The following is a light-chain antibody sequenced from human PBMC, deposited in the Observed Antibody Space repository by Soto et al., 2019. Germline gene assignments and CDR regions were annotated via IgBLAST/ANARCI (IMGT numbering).Light chain of an antibody. CDR1: QSVTSN. CDR2: GAS. Sequence: IVITQSPATLTVSPGERATLSCRASQSVTSNLAWYQQKPGQPPRRLIYGASTRATGIPARFSGSGSGTEFTLTISSLQSEDFAVYYCQQYNNWPLTFGGGTKVDIK. V-gene: IGKV3-15*01. CDR3: QQYNNWPLT. J-gene: IGKJ4*01.